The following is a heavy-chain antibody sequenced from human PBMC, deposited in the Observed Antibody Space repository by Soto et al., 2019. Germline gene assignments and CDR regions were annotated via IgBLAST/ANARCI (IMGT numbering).Heavy chain of an antibody. CDR3: ARGTGILVGPRA. CDR2: IYNDGRT. V-gene: IGHV3-66*01. D-gene: IGHD2-21*01. J-gene: IGHJ5*02. Sequence: EVQLVESGGGLVQPGGSLRLSCAASGFIVSTNYMSWVRQSPGKGLEWVSVIYNDGRTSYADSVKGRFTISRDDSKNTLYLQMNSLRVEDTAVYFCARGTGILVGPRAWGQGTLVTVSS. CDR1: GFIVSTNY.